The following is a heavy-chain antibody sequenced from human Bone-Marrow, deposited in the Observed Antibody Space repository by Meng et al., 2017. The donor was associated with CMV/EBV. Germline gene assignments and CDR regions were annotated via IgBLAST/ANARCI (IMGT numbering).Heavy chain of an antibody. CDR2: ISSSGSTI. Sequence: GGSLRLSCAASGFTFTGYYMSWIRQAPGQGLEWVSYISSSGSTIYYADSVKGRITISRDNAKNSLYLQMISLRAEDTAVYYCAREDSSGWSSTFFLDFWGQAGLVTFSS. CDR3: AREDSSGWSSTFFLDF. CDR1: GFTFTGYY. D-gene: IGHD6-19*01. J-gene: IGHJ4*02. V-gene: IGHV3-11*01.